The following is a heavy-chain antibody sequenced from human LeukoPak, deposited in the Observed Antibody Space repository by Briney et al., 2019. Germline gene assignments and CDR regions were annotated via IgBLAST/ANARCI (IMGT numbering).Heavy chain of an antibody. CDR1: GGSISSYY. Sequence: PSGTLSLTCTVSGGSISSYYWSWIRQPAGKGLEWIGRIYTSGSTNYNPSLKSRVTMSVDTSKNQFSLKLSSVTAADTAVYYCARGRITMVRGEDFDYWGQGTLVTVSS. D-gene: IGHD3-10*01. CDR3: ARGRITMVRGEDFDY. J-gene: IGHJ4*02. V-gene: IGHV4-4*07. CDR2: IYTSGST.